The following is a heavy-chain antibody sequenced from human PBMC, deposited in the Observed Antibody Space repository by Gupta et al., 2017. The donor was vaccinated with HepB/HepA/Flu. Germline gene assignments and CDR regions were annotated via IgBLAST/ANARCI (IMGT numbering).Heavy chain of an antibody. CDR3: ARMELVVAGIDL. CDR2: IFSNDQK. V-gene: IGHV2-26*01. D-gene: IGHD6-19*01. Sequence: QVTLKESGPVLVRPTETLTLTCTVSGFSLNSGRMGVSWIRQPPGKALEWLAHIFSNDQKAYNMSLESRLTISQDTARSQVVLNMSNMDPLDTATYYWARMELVVAGIDLWGQGTLVAVSS. CDR1: GFSLNSGRMG. J-gene: IGHJ5*02.